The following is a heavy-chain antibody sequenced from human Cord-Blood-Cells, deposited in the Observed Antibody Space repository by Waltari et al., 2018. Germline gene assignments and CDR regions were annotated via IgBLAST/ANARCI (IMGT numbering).Heavy chain of an antibody. Sequence: QVQLQQWGAGLLKPSETLSLTCAVYGGSFSGYYWSWIRQPPGKGLEWLGEINHSGSTNYNPSLKSRVTISVDTSKNQFSRKLSSVTAADTAVYYCARPLGLGGSSYAFDIWGQGTMVTVSS. CDR1: GGSFSGYY. CDR3: ARPLGLGGSSYAFDI. CDR2: INHSGST. V-gene: IGHV4-34*01. D-gene: IGHD6-6*01. J-gene: IGHJ3*02.